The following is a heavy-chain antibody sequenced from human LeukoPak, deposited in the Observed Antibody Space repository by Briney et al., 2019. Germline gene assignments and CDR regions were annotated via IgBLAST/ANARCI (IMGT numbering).Heavy chain of an antibody. CDR1: GGSVSDSRYY. J-gene: IGHJ4*02. CDR2: MYYSGSA. V-gene: IGHV4-39*01. Sequence: SETLSLTCTVSGGSVSDSRYYWGSIRQPPGKGLEWIGNMYYSGSANYNPSLKSRVTISIDTSKNQFSLKLSSVTAADTAVYYCARQSSYSSGWYFDYWGQRTLVTVSS. D-gene: IGHD6-19*01. CDR3: ARQSSYSSGWYFDY.